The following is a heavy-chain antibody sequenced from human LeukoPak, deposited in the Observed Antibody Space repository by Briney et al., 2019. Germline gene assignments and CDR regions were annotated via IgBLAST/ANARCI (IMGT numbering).Heavy chain of an antibody. Sequence: GASVKVSCKASGYTFTGYYMHWVRQAPGQGLEWMGWINPNSGGTNYAQKFQGWVTMTRDTSTSTAYMELSRLRSDDTAVYYCARDSSGWYWGGFDYWGQGTLVTVSS. CDR1: GYTFTGYY. D-gene: IGHD6-19*01. V-gene: IGHV1-2*04. CDR2: INPNSGGT. CDR3: ARDSSGWYWGGFDY. J-gene: IGHJ4*02.